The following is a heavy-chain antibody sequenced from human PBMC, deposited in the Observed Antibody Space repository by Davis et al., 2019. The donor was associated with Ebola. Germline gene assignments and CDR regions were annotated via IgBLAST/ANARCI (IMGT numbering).Heavy chain of an antibody. D-gene: IGHD3-10*01. V-gene: IGHV3-33*01. Sequence: GESLKISCAASGFTFSSYGMHWVRQAPGKGLEWVAVIWYDGSNKYYADSVKGRFTISRDNSKNTLYLQMNSLRAEDTAVYYCAREWYGSGSYYNPYFDYWGQGTLVTVSS. CDR1: GFTFSSYG. CDR3: AREWYGSGSYYNPYFDY. J-gene: IGHJ4*02. CDR2: IWYDGSNK.